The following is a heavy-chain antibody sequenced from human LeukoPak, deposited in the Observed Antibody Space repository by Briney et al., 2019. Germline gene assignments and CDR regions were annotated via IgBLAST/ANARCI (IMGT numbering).Heavy chain of an antibody. CDR3: ARSGRWLFDAFDI. D-gene: IGHD3-22*01. Sequence: ASVKVSCKASGGTFSSYAISWVRQAPGQGLEWMGGIIPIFGTANYAQKFQGRVTITADKSTSTAYMELSRLRSDDTAVYYCARSGRWLFDAFDIWGQGTMVTVSS. J-gene: IGHJ3*02. CDR1: GGTFSSYA. CDR2: IIPIFGTA. V-gene: IGHV1-69*06.